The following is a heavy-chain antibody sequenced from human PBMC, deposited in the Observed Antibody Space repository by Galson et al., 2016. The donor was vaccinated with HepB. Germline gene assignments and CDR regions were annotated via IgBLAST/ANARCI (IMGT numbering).Heavy chain of an antibody. CDR2: TNQDGSEK. Sequence: SLRLSCAASGFIFSNSWMSWVRQAPGKGLEWVANTNQDGSEKNYVDSVKGRFTISRDNGKNSLYLQMNSLRAEDTAVYYRAREGYLDYWGQGTLVTVSS. CDR3: AREGYLDY. V-gene: IGHV3-7*01. CDR1: GFIFSNSW. J-gene: IGHJ4*02.